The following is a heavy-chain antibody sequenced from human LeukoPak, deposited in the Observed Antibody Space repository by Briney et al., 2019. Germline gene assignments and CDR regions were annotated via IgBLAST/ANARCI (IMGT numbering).Heavy chain of an antibody. Sequence: GGSLRLSCAASGFTFSNAWMSWVRQAPGKGLEWVGRIKSKTDGRTSDYAAPVKGRFTISRDDSKNTLYLQMNSLKTEDTAVYYCTTLELLWFGELLSGSIYGMDVWGKGNTVTVSS. J-gene: IGHJ6*04. CDR1: GFTFSNAW. CDR3: TTLELLWFGELLSGSIYGMDV. D-gene: IGHD3-10*01. V-gene: IGHV3-15*01. CDR2: IKSKTDGRTS.